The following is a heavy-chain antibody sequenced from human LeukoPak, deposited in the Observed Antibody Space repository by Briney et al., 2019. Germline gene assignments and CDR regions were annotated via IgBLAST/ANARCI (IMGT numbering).Heavy chain of an antibody. CDR2: IETDGDQK. J-gene: IGHJ4*02. Sequence: PGGSLRLSCVASGFTFSDYWMSWVRQAPGKGLEWVANIETDGDQKNYVDSVKGRFAISRDNARNSLYLQMNSLTDEDTAVYYCARDIPSGFYTPGYWGRGTLVTVSS. CDR3: ARDIPSGFYTPGY. CDR1: GFTFSDYW. D-gene: IGHD5-12*01. V-gene: IGHV3-7*01.